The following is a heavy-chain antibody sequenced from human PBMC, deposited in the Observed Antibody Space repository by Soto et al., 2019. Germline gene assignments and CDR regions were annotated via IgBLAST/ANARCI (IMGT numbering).Heavy chain of an antibody. J-gene: IGHJ6*02. D-gene: IGHD2-15*01. V-gene: IGHV5-10-1*01. CDR1: GYSFTKYW. CDR2: LATSCSSY. Sequence: GESLTISSKGSGYSFTKYWIIWVRQVPGKVLEWMGRLATSCSSYHYSPSCQGHVTISVDKTISTAYLQWSSLKASDTAMYYCARYCSSSSCSQLYAMDDWGQGTTVTVSS. CDR3: ARYCSSSSCSQLYAMDD.